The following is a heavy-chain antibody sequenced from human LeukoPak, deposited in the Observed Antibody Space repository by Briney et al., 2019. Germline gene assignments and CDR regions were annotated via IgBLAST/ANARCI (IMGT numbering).Heavy chain of an antibody. D-gene: IGHD2-2*01. CDR2: ISYDGSNK. Sequence: GRSLRLSCAASGFTFSSYAMHWVRQAPGKEQEWVAVISYDGSNKYYADSVKGRFTISRDNSKNTLYLQMNSLRAEDTAVYYCARDRYCSSTSCYNWFDPWGQGTLVTVSS. V-gene: IGHV3-30-3*01. CDR3: ARDRYCSSTSCYNWFDP. CDR1: GFTFSSYA. J-gene: IGHJ5*02.